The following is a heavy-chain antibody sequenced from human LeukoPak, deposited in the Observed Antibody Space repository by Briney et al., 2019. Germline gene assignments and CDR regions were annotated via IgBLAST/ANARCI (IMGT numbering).Heavy chain of an antibody. J-gene: IGHJ4*02. CDR1: GGSLSSFY. CDR3: ARVLGWAGFDY. D-gene: IGHD6-19*01. V-gene: IGHV4-4*07. Sequence: SETLSLTCTVSGGSLSSFYWSWFRQPAGKGLEWIGRIYSSGSTNYNPSLTSRLTMSVDASKNQFSLWLGSVTAADTGVYYCARVLGWAGFDYWGQGTLVTVSS. CDR2: IYSSGST.